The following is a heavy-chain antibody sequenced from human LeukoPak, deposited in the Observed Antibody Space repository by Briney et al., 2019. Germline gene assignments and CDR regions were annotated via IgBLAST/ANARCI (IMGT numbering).Heavy chain of an antibody. D-gene: IGHD1-26*01. J-gene: IGHJ4*02. V-gene: IGHV3-74*01. CDR2: INGDGSTT. CDR1: GFTFSGYW. CDR3: AKKTSIVGAFDY. Sequence: PGGSLRLSCEASGFTFSGYWMHWVRQAPGKGLVWVSRINGDGSTTSYADSVKGRFTISRDSAKNTLYLQMNSLRAEDTAVYYCAKKTSIVGAFDYWGQGTLVTVSS.